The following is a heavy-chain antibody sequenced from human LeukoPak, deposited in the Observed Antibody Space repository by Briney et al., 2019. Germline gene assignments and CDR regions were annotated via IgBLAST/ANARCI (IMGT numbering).Heavy chain of an antibody. Sequence: SETLSLTCAVYGGSFSGYYWSWLRQPPGKGLEWIGEINHSGSTNYNPSLKSRVTISIDTSKNQFSLKLSSVTAADTAVYYCARGNYDFWSGYQNNWFDPWGQGTLVTVSS. CDR3: ARGNYDFWSGYQNNWFDP. D-gene: IGHD3-3*01. CDR2: INHSGST. V-gene: IGHV4-34*01. J-gene: IGHJ5*02. CDR1: GGSFSGYY.